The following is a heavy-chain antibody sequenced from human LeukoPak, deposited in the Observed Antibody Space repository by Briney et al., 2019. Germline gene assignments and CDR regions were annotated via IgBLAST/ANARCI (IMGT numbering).Heavy chain of an antibody. CDR2: ISYDGSNK. CDR3: AKSGLGALDV. D-gene: IGHD3/OR15-3a*01. CDR1: GFTFSSYG. Sequence: GGSLRLSCAASGFTFSSYGMHWVRQAPGKGLEWVAVISYDGSNKYHADSVKGRFTISRDNSKNTLYLQMNSLRAEDTAVYYCAKSGLGALDVWGQGTTVTVSS. V-gene: IGHV3-30*18. J-gene: IGHJ6*02.